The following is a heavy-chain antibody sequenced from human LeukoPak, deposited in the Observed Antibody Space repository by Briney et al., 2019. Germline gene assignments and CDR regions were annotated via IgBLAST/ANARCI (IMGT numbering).Heavy chain of an antibody. J-gene: IGHJ4*02. V-gene: IGHV4-4*07. CDR3: ARGPGNHVRPAANGKRFDY. D-gene: IGHD2-2*01. CDR2: IYTSGST. Sequence: SETLSLTCTVSGGSISSYYWSWIRQPAGEGLEWIGRIYTSGSTNYNPSLKSRVTMSVDTSKNQFSLKLSSVTAADTAVYYCARGPGNHVRPAANGKRFDYWGQGTLVTVSS. CDR1: GGSISSYY.